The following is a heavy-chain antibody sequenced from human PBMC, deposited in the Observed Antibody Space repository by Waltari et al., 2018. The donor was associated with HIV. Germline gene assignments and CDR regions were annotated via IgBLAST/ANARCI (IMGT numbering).Heavy chain of an antibody. CDR3: VRVVSDGNGSSWLDP. J-gene: IGHJ5*02. CDR1: GGSISTYNW. D-gene: IGHD2-21*01. CDR2: IYHPGST. Sequence: QVQLQESGPGQVEPSGTLSLTCAVSGGSISTYNWWTWVRQPPGKGLEWIGEIYHPGSTNYNKSLKSRVTISVDKSKHQFSLELWSVTAADTAVYYCVRVVSDGNGSSWLDPWGQGTLVTVSS. V-gene: IGHV4-4*02.